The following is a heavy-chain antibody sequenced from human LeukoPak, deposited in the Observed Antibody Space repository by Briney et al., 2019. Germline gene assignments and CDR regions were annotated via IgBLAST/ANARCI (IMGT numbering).Heavy chain of an antibody. CDR2: INHSGST. Sequence: SETLSLTCAVYGGSFSGYYWSWIRQPPGKGLEWIGEINHSGSTNYNPSLKSRVTISVDTSKDQFSLKLSSVTAADTAVYYCARGTAVALFDYWGQGTLVTVSS. D-gene: IGHD6-19*01. V-gene: IGHV4-34*01. CDR1: GGSFSGYY. J-gene: IGHJ4*02. CDR3: ARGTAVALFDY.